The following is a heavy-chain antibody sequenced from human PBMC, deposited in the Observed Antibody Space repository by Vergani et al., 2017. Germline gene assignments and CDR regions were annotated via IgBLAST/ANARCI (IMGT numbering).Heavy chain of an antibody. J-gene: IGHJ4*02. Sequence: QVQLVQSGAEVKKPGSSVKVSCKASGGTFSSYAISWVRQAPGQGLEWMGRIIPIFGTANYAQKFQGRVTITADESTSTAYMELRSLRSDDTAVYYCARDVGTLEQQRPYYFDYWGQGTLVTVSS. V-gene: IGHV1-69*18. CDR3: ARDVGTLEQQRPYYFDY. D-gene: IGHD6-13*01. CDR1: GGTFSSYA. CDR2: IIPIFGTA.